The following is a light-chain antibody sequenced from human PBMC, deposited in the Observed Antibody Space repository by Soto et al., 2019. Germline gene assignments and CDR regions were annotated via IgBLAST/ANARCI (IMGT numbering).Light chain of an antibody. Sequence: DPQMTQSPSTLSASIGDRVTITCRASQNIKSHLAWYQQKPGKAPKLLIYTASPVQSGVPSRFSGRGSGHQFTLTISSLQHDDFATYYRQQYDLYSAFGQGTKVEIK. J-gene: IGKJ1*01. CDR2: TAS. CDR1: QNIKSH. V-gene: IGKV1-5*03. CDR3: QQYDLYSA.